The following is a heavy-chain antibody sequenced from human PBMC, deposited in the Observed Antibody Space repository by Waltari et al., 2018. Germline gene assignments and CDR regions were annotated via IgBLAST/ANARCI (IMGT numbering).Heavy chain of an antibody. J-gene: IGHJ1*01. D-gene: IGHD6-13*01. CDR3: ARASGWAAAGKKYFQH. Sequence: QVQLQQWGAGLLKPSETLSLTCAVYGGSFSGYYWSWIRQPPGKGLEWIGEINHRGSTNYKPSLMSRVTISVDTSKNQFSLKLSSVTAADTAVYYCARASGWAAAGKKYFQHWGQGTLVTVSS. CDR1: GGSFSGYY. V-gene: IGHV4-34*01. CDR2: INHRGST.